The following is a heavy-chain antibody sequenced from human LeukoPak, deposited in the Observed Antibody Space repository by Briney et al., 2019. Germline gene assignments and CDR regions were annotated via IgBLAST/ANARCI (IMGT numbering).Heavy chain of an antibody. CDR3: AREGRSAISLDY. J-gene: IGHJ4*02. CDR2: ITPKSGGT. CDR1: GYIYRDHY. D-gene: IGHD2-2*01. Sequence: ASVKVSCKASGYIYRDHYMHGVRQAPGQGLEGMGWITPKSGGTNYAQKFRGRVTMTRDKSINTIYMELSSLTSDDTAVYYCAREGRSAISLDYWGQGTLVTVSS. V-gene: IGHV1-2*02.